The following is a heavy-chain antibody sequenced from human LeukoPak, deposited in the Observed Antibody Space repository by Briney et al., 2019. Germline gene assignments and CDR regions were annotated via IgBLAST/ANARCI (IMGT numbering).Heavy chain of an antibody. J-gene: IGHJ4*02. CDR3: ARAPNYGVDY. CDR1: GFTFSSYW. CDR2: IKQDGSEK. V-gene: IGHV3-7*01. D-gene: IGHD1-7*01. Sequence: GGSLRLSCTASGFTFSSYWMSWVRQAPGKGLEWVATIKQDGSEKYYVDSVEGRFTISRDNAKNSLYLQMNSLRAEDTAVYYCARAPNYGVDYWGQGTLVTVSS.